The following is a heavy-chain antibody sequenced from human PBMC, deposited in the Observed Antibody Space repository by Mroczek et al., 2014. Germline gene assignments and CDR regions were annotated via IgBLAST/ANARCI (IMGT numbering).Heavy chain of an antibody. V-gene: IGHV4-31*03. CDR1: GGSISSSSYY. J-gene: IGHJ5*02. CDR2: IYYSGST. D-gene: IGHD2-2*01. CDR3: ARDWVCSSTSCIGGGAGWFDP. Sequence: QVQLQESGPGLVKPSETLSLTCTVSGGSISSSSYYWGWIRQPPGKGLEWIGYIYYSGSTYYNPSLKSRVTISVDTSKNQFSLKLSSVTAADTAVYYCARDWVCSSTSCIGGGAGWFDPWGQGTLVTVSS.